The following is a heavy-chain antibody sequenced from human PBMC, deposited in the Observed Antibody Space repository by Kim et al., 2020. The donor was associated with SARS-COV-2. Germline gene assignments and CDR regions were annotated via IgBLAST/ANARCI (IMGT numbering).Heavy chain of an antibody. Sequence: KSRVTISVDTSKNQFSLKLSSVTAADTAVYYCARRPVGGYRNWTSNWFDPWGQGTLVTVSS. CDR3: ARRPVGGYRNWTSNWFDP. V-gene: IGHV4-39*01. J-gene: IGHJ5*02. D-gene: IGHD6-13*01.